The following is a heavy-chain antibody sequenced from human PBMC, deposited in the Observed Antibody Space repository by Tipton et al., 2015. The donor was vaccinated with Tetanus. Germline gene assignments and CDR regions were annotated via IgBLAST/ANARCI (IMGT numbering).Heavy chain of an antibody. CDR1: GGSFSGYY. Sequence: TLSLTCAVYGGSFSGYYCTWIRQSPGKGLEWIGEIHPSGSVNYNPSLKSRVTISADRSRNQFSLELNPVTAADTAVYFCARGRYESSGDYRAIEIYFDSWGQGTLVTVSS. CDR3: ARGRYESSGDYRAIEIYFDS. CDR2: IHPSGSV. D-gene: IGHD3-22*01. V-gene: IGHV4-34*01. J-gene: IGHJ4*02.